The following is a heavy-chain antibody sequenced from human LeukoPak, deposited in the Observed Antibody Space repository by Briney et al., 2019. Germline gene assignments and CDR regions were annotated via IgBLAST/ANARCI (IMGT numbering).Heavy chain of an antibody. V-gene: IGHV3-7*04. CDR2: IKQDGSEK. J-gene: IGHJ3*02. CDR3: ARFSYNGNVGQSLDI. Sequence: GGSLRLSCAASGFTFSSYEMNWVRQAPGKGLEWVANIKQDGSEKYYVDSVKGRFTISRDNAKHSLYLQMNSLRAEDTAVYYCARFSYNGNVGQSLDIGAQETLVTVSS. CDR1: GFTFSSYE. D-gene: IGHD1-20*01.